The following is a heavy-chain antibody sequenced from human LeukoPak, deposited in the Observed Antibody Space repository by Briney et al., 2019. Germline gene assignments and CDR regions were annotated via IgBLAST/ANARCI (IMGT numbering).Heavy chain of an antibody. CDR2: IYYSGST. D-gene: IGHD4-17*01. Sequence: SETLSLTCTVSGGSISSYYWSWIRQPPGKGLEWIGYIYYSGSTNYNPSLKSRVTISVDTSKNQFSLKLSSVTAADTAVYYCARGSTKKVTTSPCWFDPWGQGTLVTVSS. V-gene: IGHV4-59*01. J-gene: IGHJ5*02. CDR1: GGSISSYY. CDR3: ARGSTKKVTTSPCWFDP.